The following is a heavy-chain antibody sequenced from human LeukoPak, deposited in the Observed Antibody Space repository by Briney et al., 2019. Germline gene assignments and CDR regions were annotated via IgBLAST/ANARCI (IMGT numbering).Heavy chain of an antibody. CDR3: ARGGEYSSWECDY. D-gene: IGHD6-6*01. CDR2: TNPNSGGT. V-gene: IGHV1-2*02. CDR1: GYTFTGYY. J-gene: IGHJ4*02. Sequence: ASVKVSCKASGYTFTGYYMHWVRQAPGQGLEWMGWTNPNSGGTNYAQKFQGRVTMTRDTSISTAYMELSRLRSDDTAVYYCARGGEYSSWECDYWGQGTLVTVSS.